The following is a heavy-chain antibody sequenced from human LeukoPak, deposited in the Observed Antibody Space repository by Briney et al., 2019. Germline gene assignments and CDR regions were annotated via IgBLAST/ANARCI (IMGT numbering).Heavy chain of an antibody. CDR1: GGSISGYY. CDR3: ARQAYSSYLGWYDP. Sequence: SETLSLTCTVSGGSISGYYWSWIRQPPGKGLEWIAYIYASGSTIYHPSLKSRFTISVDPSKNQFSLHLSSVTAADTAVDYCARQAYSSYLGWYDPWGQGTLVTISS. V-gene: IGHV4-4*08. CDR2: IYASGST. J-gene: IGHJ5*02. D-gene: IGHD6-6*01.